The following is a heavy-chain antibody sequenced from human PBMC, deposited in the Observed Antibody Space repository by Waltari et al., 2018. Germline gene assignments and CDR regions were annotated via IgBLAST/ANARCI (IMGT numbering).Heavy chain of an antibody. V-gene: IGHV3-30*02. D-gene: IGHD1-26*01. J-gene: IGHJ4*02. CDR2: IRYDGSNK. CDR1: GFTFSSYG. Sequence: QVQLVASGGGVVQPGGSLRLSCAASGFTFSSYGMHWVRQAPGKGLEWVAFIRYDGSNKYYADSVKGRFTISRDNSKNTLYLQMNSLRAEDTAVYYCDRSESGWELLIDYWGQGTLVTVSS. CDR3: DRSESGWELLIDY.